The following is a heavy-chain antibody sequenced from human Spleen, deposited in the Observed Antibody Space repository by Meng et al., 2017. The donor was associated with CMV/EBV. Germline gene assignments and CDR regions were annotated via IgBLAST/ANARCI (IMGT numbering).Heavy chain of an antibody. J-gene: IGHJ4*02. CDR1: GFTFSDYW. D-gene: IGHD6-13*01. V-gene: IGHV3-74*01. CDR2: IKGDGSDT. CDR3: VRDGHSWNFDY. Sequence: GGSLRLSCTASGFTFSDYWMHWVRQTPGKGLLWVSRIKGDGSDTIYGDSVKGRFTISRDNAKNKLYLQMNTLRVDDTALYYCVRDGHSWNFDYWGQGSLVTVSS.